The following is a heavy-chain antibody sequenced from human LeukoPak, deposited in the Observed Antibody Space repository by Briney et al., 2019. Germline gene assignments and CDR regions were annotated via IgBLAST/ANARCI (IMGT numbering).Heavy chain of an antibody. CDR2: ISSNGGGT. D-gene: IGHD5-12*01. CDR3: VKGRASGYDSLGY. V-gene: IGHV3-64D*09. Sequence: GGSLRLSCSASGFTFSSYAMHWVRQAPGKGLEYVSAISSNGGGTYYADSVKGRFTISRDNSKNSLFLQMSSLRTEDTAVYYCVKGRASGYDSLGYWGPGTLVTVSS. CDR1: GFTFSSYA. J-gene: IGHJ4*02.